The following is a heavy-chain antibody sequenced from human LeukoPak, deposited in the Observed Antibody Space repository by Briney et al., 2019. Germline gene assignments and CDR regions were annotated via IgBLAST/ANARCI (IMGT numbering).Heavy chain of an antibody. J-gene: IGHJ4*02. Sequence: GGSLRLSCAASGFTFSSYAMSWLRQAPGKGLEWVSTIGNSGGSTYYADSVKGRFTMSRDNSKNTLYLQMSSLRAEDTAVYYCAKVSRSIVLVVAASFDYWGQGTLVTVSS. D-gene: IGHD2-15*01. CDR1: GFTFSSYA. CDR2: IGNSGGST. V-gene: IGHV3-23*01. CDR3: AKVSRSIVLVVAASFDY.